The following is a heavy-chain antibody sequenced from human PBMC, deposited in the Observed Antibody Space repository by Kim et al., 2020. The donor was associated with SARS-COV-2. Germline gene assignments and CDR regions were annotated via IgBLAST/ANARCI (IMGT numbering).Heavy chain of an antibody. CDR3: ASPRNDY. J-gene: IGHJ4*02. CDR2: DGSEK. Sequence: DGSEKYYVDSVKGRFTISRDYAKNSLYLQMNSLRVEDTAVYYSASPRNDYWGQGTLVTVSS. V-gene: IGHV3-7*01.